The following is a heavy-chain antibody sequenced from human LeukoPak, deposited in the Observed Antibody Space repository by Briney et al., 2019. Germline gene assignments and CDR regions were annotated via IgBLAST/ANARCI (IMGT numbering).Heavy chain of an antibody. CDR1: GYTFTSYY. V-gene: IGHV1-46*01. CDR2: INPSGGST. CDR3: AREESEGYDILTGYSMDV. Sequence: ASVKVSCKASGYTFTSYYMHWVRQAPGQGLEWMGIINPSGGSTSYAQKFQGRVTITADESTSTAYMELSSLRSEDTAVYYCAREESEGYDILTGYSMDVWGQGTTVTVSS. D-gene: IGHD3-9*01. J-gene: IGHJ6*02.